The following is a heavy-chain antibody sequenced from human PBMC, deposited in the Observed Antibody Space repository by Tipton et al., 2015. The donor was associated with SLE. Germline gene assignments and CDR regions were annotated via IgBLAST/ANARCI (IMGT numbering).Heavy chain of an antibody. CDR2: LYQSGSI. V-gene: IGHV4-30-2*06. CDR1: GGSISGGGYS. CDR3: ARVAGDRYLGRFEF. J-gene: IGHJ2*01. Sequence: TLSLTCTVSGGSISGGGYSWSWIRQSPGKGLEWIGSLYQSGSIHYNPSLQSRANISPGTSASQFSLHLTSVTAADTAVYYCARVAGDRYLGRFEFWGRGTLVSVSS. D-gene: IGHD2-21*02.